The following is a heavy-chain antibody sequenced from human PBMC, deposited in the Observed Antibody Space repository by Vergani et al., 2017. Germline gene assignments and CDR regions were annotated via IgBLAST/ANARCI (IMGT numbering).Heavy chain of an antibody. J-gene: IGHJ4*02. V-gene: IGHV5-51*01. CDR2: IHPADSDT. D-gene: IGHD3-22*01. Sequence: EVQLVQSGAEVKKPGESLKLSCQISGYSFTNYWIGWVRQMPGKGLEWMGIIHPADSDTIYSPSFQGQVTIPVDKSISTAYLQRSSLRASDSAMYYCARLYGRDSSGSKYFDYWGQGTLVTVSS. CDR3: ARLYGRDSSGSKYFDY. CDR1: GYSFTNYW.